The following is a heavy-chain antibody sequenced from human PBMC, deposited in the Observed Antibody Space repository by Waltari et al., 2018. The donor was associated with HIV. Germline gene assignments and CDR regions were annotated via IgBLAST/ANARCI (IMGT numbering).Heavy chain of an antibody. Sequence: EVPLVESGGGLVKPGGSLSLSCTGSGFNFSSYSMNWVRQAQGKGLEWVSSISSSSSYIYYAVSVKDRFTISRDNAKNSLYLQMNSLRAEDTAVYYCAGSSSWFDYWGQGTLVTVSS. V-gene: IGHV3-21*01. CDR1: GFNFSSYS. D-gene: IGHD6-13*01. CDR3: AGSSSWFDY. CDR2: ISSSSSYI. J-gene: IGHJ4*02.